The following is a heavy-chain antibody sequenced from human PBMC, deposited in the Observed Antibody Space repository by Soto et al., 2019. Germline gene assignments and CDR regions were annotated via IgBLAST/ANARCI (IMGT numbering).Heavy chain of an antibody. CDR3: ASSGIAAAGTQYFQH. D-gene: IGHD6-13*01. V-gene: IGHV6-1*01. J-gene: IGHJ1*01. CDR1: GDSVSSNSAA. Sequence: SQTLSLTCAISGDSVSSNSAAWNWIRQSPSRGLEWLGRTYYRSKWYNDYAVSVKSRITINPDTSKNQFSLQLNSVTPEDTAVYYCASSGIAAAGTQYFQHWGQGTLVTVSS. CDR2: TYYRSKWYN.